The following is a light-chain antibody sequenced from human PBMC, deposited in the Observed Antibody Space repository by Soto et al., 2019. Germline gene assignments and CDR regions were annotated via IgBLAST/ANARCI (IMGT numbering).Light chain of an antibody. CDR3: WQFSSYPRT. V-gene: IGKV3-20*01. J-gene: IGKJ4*02. CDR2: GTA. CDR1: QTVSRMY. Sequence: EIVMTHSPATLSVSPCERATLSFSASQTVSRMYLSWFQQKHGQAPRLLIYGTASRATGIPDRFSGGGAETDLTLTISRLEPEDYAAYYCWQFSSYPRTFGGGTKVDIK.